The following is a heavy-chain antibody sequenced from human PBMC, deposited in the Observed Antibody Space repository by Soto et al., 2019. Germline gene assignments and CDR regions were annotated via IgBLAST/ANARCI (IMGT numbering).Heavy chain of an antibody. V-gene: IGHV1-69*01. CDR1: GGTFSSYA. D-gene: IGHD2-21*02. CDR3: ARVKAPPGVVVTAILYYYYGMDV. CDR2: IIPIFGTA. J-gene: IGHJ6*02. Sequence: QVQLVQSGAEVKKPGSSVKVSCKASGGTFSSYAISWVRQAPGQGLEWMGGIIPIFGTANYAQKFQGRVTITADESTSTAYMELSSLRSEDTAVYYCARVKAPPGVVVTAILYYYYGMDVWGQGTTVTVSS.